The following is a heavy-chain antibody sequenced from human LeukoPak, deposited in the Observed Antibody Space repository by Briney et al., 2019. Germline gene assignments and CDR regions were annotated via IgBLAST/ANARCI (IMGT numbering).Heavy chain of an antibody. CDR3: SMTTATTLDFDY. V-gene: IGHV3-23*01. CDR1: GFTFSNYA. Sequence: GGSLRLSCAASGFTFSNYAMSWVRQAPGKGLKWVSTVNNNGAGTYYADSVKGRFTISRDNSKNTLYLQMNSLRAEDTAVYYCSMTTATTLDFDYWGQGTLVTVSS. J-gene: IGHJ4*02. D-gene: IGHD4-17*01. CDR2: VNNNGAGT.